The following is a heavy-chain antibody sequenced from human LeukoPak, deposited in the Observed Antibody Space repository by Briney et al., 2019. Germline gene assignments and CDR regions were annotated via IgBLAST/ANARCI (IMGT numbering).Heavy chain of an antibody. Sequence: ASVKVSCKASGYTFTSYDINWVRQATGQGLEWMGWMKPNSGNTGYAQKFQGRVTMTRNTSISTAYMELRSLRSDDTAVYYCARGLWTMVRGAVCDYWGQGTLVTVSS. CDR3: ARGLWTMVRGAVCDY. CDR2: MKPNSGNT. J-gene: IGHJ4*02. CDR1: GYTFTSYD. D-gene: IGHD3-10*01. V-gene: IGHV1-8*01.